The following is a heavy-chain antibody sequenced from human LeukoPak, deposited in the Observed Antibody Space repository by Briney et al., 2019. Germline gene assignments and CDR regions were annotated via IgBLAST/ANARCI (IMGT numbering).Heavy chain of an antibody. J-gene: IGHJ5*02. CDR2: INHSGST. Sequence: IPSETLSLTCAVYGGSFSGYYWSWIRQPPGKGLEWIGEINHSGSTNYNPSLKSRVTISVDTSKNQFSLKLSAVTAADTAVYYCARGYPYGSGPRWVWFDPWGQGTLVTVSS. V-gene: IGHV4-34*01. CDR3: ARGYPYGSGPRWVWFDP. CDR1: GGSFSGYY. D-gene: IGHD3-10*01.